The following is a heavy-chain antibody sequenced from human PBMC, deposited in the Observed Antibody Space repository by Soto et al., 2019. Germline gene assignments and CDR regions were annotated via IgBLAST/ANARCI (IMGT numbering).Heavy chain of an antibody. CDR3: ARDNGDCFDY. J-gene: IGHJ4*02. D-gene: IGHD2-8*01. Sequence: GGSLRLSCAASGFTFSTYGMHWVRQAPGKGLEWVAGISFDGSETHYAESVKGRFTISRDNSKNTLYLQMYSLRAEDTAVYYCARDNGDCFDYWGQGTLVTVSS. CDR2: ISFDGSET. CDR1: GFTFSTYG. V-gene: IGHV3-30*03.